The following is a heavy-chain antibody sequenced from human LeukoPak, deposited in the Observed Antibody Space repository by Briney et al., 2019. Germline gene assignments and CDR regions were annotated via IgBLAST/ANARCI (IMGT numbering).Heavy chain of an antibody. J-gene: IGHJ4*02. Sequence: GGSLRLSCAASGFTFRSYAMSWVRQAPGKGLEWVSVITDSGGTTFYADSVKGRFTISRDNSKNTLYLQMNSLSAEDSAIYYCAKLWRGGYPRYFDYWGQGALVTVSS. CDR2: ITDSGGTT. CDR1: GFTFRSYA. CDR3: AKLWRGGYPRYFDY. V-gene: IGHV3-23*01. D-gene: IGHD3-10*01.